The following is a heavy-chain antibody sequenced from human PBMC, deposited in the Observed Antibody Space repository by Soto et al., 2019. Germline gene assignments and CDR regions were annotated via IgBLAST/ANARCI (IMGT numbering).Heavy chain of an antibody. V-gene: IGHV4-31*03. CDR1: GGSISSNNYY. Sequence: PSETLSLTCTVSGGSISSNNYYWGWIRQHPGKGLEWIGYIYYSGSTYYNPSLKSRVTISVDTSKNQLSLKLSSVTAADTAVYYCARDSVTVHGMDVWGQGTTVTVSS. CDR2: IYYSGST. J-gene: IGHJ6*02. D-gene: IGHD4-17*01. CDR3: ARDSVTVHGMDV.